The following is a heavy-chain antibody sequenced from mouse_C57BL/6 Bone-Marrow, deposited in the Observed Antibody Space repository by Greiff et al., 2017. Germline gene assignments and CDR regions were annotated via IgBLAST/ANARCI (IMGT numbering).Heavy chain of an antibody. CDR3: ARVLITTVVATDY. Sequence: VMLVESGPELVKPGASVKISCKASGYAFSSSWMNWVKQRPGKGLEWIGLIYPGDGDTNYNGKFKGKATLTADKSSSTAYMQLSSLTSEDSAVYFCARVLITTVVATDYWGQGTTLTVSS. J-gene: IGHJ2*01. V-gene: IGHV1-82*01. CDR1: GYAFSSSW. D-gene: IGHD1-1*01. CDR2: IYPGDGDT.